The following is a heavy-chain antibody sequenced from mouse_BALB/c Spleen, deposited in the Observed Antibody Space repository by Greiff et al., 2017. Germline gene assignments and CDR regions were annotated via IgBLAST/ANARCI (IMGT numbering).Heavy chain of an antibody. Sequence: EVKLVESGGGLVQPGGSLKLSCAASGFTFSSYGMSWVRQTPDKRLELVATINSNGGSTYYPDSVKGRFTISRDNAKNTLYLQMSSLKSEDTAMYYCARDGIYYGYAGFAYWGQGTLVTVSA. CDR2: INSNGGST. CDR1: GFTFSSYG. V-gene: IGHV5-6-3*01. CDR3: ARDGIYYGYAGFAY. D-gene: IGHD2-2*01. J-gene: IGHJ3*01.